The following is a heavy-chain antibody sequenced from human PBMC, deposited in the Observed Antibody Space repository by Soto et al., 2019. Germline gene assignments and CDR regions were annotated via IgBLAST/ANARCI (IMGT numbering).Heavy chain of an antibody. J-gene: IGHJ6*02. CDR1: GGSISSYY. D-gene: IGHD3-10*01. CDR3: ARGDPLLWFGEKVSYGMDV. CDR2: IYYSGST. Sequence: QVQLQESGPGLVKPSETLSLTCTVSGGSISSYYWSWIRQPPGKGLEWIGYIYYSGSTNYNPSVKSRVTISVDTSKNQFSLKLSSVTAADTAVYYCARGDPLLWFGEKVSYGMDVWGQGTTVTVSS. V-gene: IGHV4-59*01.